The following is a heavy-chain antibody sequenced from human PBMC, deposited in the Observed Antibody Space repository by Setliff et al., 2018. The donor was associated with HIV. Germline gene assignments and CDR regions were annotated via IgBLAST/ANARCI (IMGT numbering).Heavy chain of an antibody. CDR1: GYSFTSYW. CDR2: IYPGDSDT. D-gene: IGHD6-19*01. V-gene: IGHV5-51*01. Sequence: GESLKISCKGSGYSFTSYWIAWVRQMPGKGLEWMGIIYPGDSDTRYSPSFQGQVTISADKSISTAYLQWSSLKASDTAMYYCARPHSSGWGDCWYFDLWGRGTLVTVSS. CDR3: ARPHSSGWGDCWYFDL. J-gene: IGHJ2*01.